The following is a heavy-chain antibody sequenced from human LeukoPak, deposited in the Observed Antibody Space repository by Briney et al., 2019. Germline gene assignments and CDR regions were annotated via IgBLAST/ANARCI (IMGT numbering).Heavy chain of an antibody. CDR2: IYPGDSDT. CDR3: ARQYTMVRGVIPWFDP. J-gene: IGHJ5*02. CDR1: GYSFTSYW. V-gene: IGHV5-51*01. D-gene: IGHD3-10*01. Sequence: GESLKISCKGSGYSFTSYWIGWVRQMPGKGLEWTGIIYPGDSDTRYSPSFQGQVTISADKSISTAYLQWSSLKASDTAMYYCARQYTMVRGVIPWFDPWGQGTLVTVSS.